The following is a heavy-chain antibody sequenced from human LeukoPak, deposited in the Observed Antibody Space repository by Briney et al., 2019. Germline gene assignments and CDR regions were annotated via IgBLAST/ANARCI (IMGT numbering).Heavy chain of an antibody. J-gene: IGHJ5*02. V-gene: IGHV1-18*01. CDR3: ASGGEYNWFDP. Sequence: ASVKVSCKASGGTFSSYAISWVRQAPGQGLEWMGWISAYNGNTNYAQKLQGRVTMTTDTSTSTAYMELRSLRSDDTAVYYCASGGEYNWFDPWGQGTLVTVSS. CDR2: ISAYNGNT. CDR1: GGTFSSYA.